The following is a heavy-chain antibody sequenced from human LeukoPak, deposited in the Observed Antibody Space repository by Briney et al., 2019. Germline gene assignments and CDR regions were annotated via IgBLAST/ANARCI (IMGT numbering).Heavy chain of an antibody. V-gene: IGHV3-20*04. CDR2: INWNGGNT. D-gene: IGHD5-24*01. CDR1: GFTFGDYG. CDR3: ARDRGWLQYIDY. J-gene: IGHJ4*02. Sequence: PGGSLRLSCAASGFTFGDYGMSWVRQAPGKGLGWVSSINWNGGNTAYADSVKGRFTISRDTAKDSLYLQLNSLRAEDTALYYCARDRGWLQYIDYWGQGTLVTVSS.